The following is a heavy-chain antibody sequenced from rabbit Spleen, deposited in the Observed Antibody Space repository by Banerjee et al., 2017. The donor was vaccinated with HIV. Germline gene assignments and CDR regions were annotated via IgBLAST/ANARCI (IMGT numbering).Heavy chain of an antibody. Sequence: QEQLVESGGGLVQPGGSLKLSCKASGFDFSNYGVSWVRQVPGKGLEWIGYIDPVFGITYYANWVNGRFTISSHNAQNTLFLQLNSLTAADTATYFCVREVAAKFNLWGPGTLVTVS. CDR2: IDPVFGIT. J-gene: IGHJ4*01. D-gene: IGHD4-1*01. CDR3: VREVAAKFNL. CDR1: GFDFSNYG. V-gene: IGHV1S47*01.